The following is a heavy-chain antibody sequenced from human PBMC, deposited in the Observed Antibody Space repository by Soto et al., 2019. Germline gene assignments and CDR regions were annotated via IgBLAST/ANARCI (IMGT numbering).Heavy chain of an antibody. D-gene: IGHD3-3*01. CDR2: ISGSGGST. J-gene: IGHJ5*02. Sequence: GGSLRLSCAASGFTFSSYAMSWVRQAPGKGLEWVSAISGSGGSTYYADSVKGRFTISRDNSKNTLYLQMNSLRAEDTAVYYCAKDLSFGGITIFGVVIIPDGQNWFDPWGQGTLVTVSS. CDR3: AKDLSFGGITIFGVVIIPDGQNWFDP. CDR1: GFTFSSYA. V-gene: IGHV3-23*01.